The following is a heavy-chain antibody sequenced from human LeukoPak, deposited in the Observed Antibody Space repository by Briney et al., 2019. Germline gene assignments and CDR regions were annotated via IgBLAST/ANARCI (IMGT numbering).Heavy chain of an antibody. CDR3: ARDLESITGTIGYYYGLDV. V-gene: IGHV3-30*03. Sequence: PGGSLRLSCAASGFTFTNHGLHWVRQAPGKGLEWVTFISYDGSKQYYADSVKSRFTISRDNSKNTMFLQMNSLRAEDTAVYYCARDLESITGTIGYYYGLDVWGRGTTVTVSS. D-gene: IGHD1-20*01. J-gene: IGHJ6*01. CDR1: GFTFTNHG. CDR2: ISYDGSKQ.